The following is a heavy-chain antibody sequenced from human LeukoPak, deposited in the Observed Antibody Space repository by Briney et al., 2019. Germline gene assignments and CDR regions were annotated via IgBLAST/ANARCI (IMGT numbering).Heavy chain of an antibody. CDR3: ARAMRIAVAGTDY. D-gene: IGHD6-19*01. Sequence: PGGSLRLSCAASGFTFSDYYMSWIRQAPGKGLEWVSSITSSSSTMYYADSVKGRVTISRDNAKNSLFLQLNSLTDEDTAVYYCARAMRIAVAGTDYWGQGILVTVSS. J-gene: IGHJ4*02. CDR2: ITSSSSTM. V-gene: IGHV3-11*04. CDR1: GFTFSDYY.